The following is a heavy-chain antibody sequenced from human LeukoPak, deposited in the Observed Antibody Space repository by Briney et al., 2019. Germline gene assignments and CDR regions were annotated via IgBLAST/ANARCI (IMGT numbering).Heavy chain of an antibody. CDR2: IYTSGST. J-gene: IGHJ4*02. D-gene: IGHD3-3*01. V-gene: IGHV4-4*07. Sequence: SETLSLTCTVSGGTISGYYWSWIRQPAGKGLEWIGRIYTSGSTNYNPSLKSRVTMSVDTSKNQFSLKLSSVTAADTAVYYCARDRVTIFGVVIIRRDYWGQGTLVTVSS. CDR3: ARDRVTIFGVVIIRRDY. CDR1: GGTISGYY.